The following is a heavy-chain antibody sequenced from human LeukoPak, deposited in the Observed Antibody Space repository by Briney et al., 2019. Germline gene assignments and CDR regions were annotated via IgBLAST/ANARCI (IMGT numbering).Heavy chain of an antibody. Sequence: PGGSLRLSCAASGFSFSSFAMSWVRQALGKGLEWVSAFSGSGGNTYYADSVRGRFTFSRDDSKNTLYLQMNSLRAEDTAVYYCAKGIRSGWYYFDYWGQGTLVAVSS. CDR3: AKGIRSGWYYFDY. D-gene: IGHD6-13*01. CDR2: FSGSGGNT. CDR1: GFSFSSFA. V-gene: IGHV3-23*01. J-gene: IGHJ4*02.